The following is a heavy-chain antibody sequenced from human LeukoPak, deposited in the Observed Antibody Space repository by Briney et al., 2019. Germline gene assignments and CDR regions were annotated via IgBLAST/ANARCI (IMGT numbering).Heavy chain of an antibody. D-gene: IGHD3-10*01. CDR2: INPSGGST. CDR3: ARAPFGSGVGKDFDY. V-gene: IGHV1-2*02. Sequence: GASVKVSCKASGYTFTNYYMHWVRQAPGQGLEWMGMINPSGGSTTYPQKFQGRVTMTRDTSISTAYMELSRLRSDDTAVYYCARAPFGSGVGKDFDYWGQGTLVTVSS. CDR1: GYTFTNYY. J-gene: IGHJ4*02.